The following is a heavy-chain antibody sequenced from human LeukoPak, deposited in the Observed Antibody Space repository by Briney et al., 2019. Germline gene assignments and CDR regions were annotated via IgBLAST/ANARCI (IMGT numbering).Heavy chain of an antibody. V-gene: IGHV4-59*01. D-gene: IGHD3-10*01. CDR2: IYYSGST. Sequence: SETLSLTCTVSGGSISSYYWSWIRQPPGKGLEWIGYIYYSGSTTYNPSPKSRVTISVDTSENQFSLKLSFVTAADPAGYYGARDDPGGGGLDYWGQGTLVTVSS. CDR1: GGSISSYY. J-gene: IGHJ4*02. CDR3: ARDDPGGGGLDY.